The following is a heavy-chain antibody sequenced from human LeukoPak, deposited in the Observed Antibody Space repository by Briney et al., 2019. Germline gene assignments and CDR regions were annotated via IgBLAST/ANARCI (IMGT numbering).Heavy chain of an antibody. J-gene: IGHJ4*02. V-gene: IGHV3-7*03. CDR1: GFTLSTYW. CDR3: ARAVTSTEGY. CDR2: LNEDGSEK. Sequence: PGGSLRLSCAASGFTLSTYWMTWVRQAPGKGLEWVASLNEDGSEKYYVDSVKGRFTISRDNAQKSLYLEMKSLSAKDTAVYYCARAVTSTEGYWGQGTLVTVSS.